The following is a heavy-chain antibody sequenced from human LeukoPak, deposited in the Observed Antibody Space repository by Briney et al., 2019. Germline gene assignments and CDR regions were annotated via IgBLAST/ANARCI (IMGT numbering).Heavy chain of an antibody. J-gene: IGHJ4*02. Sequence: ASVTVSCKASGYTFTSYYMHWVRQAPGQGLEWMGIINPIGGSTSYAQKFQGRVPMTRDMSTSKVYMELSSLRSEDTAVYYCARGYYYDSSGYYPHFDYWGQGTLVTVSS. CDR3: ARGYYYDSSGYYPHFDY. V-gene: IGHV1-46*01. CDR1: GYTFTSYY. CDR2: INPIGGST. D-gene: IGHD3-22*01.